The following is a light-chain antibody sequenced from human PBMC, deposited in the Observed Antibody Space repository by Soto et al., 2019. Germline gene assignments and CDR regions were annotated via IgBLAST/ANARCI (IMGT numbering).Light chain of an antibody. V-gene: IGKV3D-20*01. CDR1: QSVSSCY. J-gene: IGKJ4*01. CDR2: DAS. CDR3: QQYGSSPLT. Sequence: EIVLTQSPATLSLSPGERATLSCRASQSVSSCYLAWYQQKPGLAPRLLIYDASSRATGIPDRFSGSGSGTDFTLTISRLEPEDFAVYYCQQYGSSPLTFGGGTKVEIK.